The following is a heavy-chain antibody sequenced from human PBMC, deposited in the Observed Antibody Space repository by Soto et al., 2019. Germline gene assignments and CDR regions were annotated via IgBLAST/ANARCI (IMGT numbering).Heavy chain of an antibody. CDR3: ARDRPKHGYSYGSDAFDI. J-gene: IGHJ3*02. D-gene: IGHD5-18*01. Sequence: EVQLVESGGGLVQPGGSLRLSCAASGFTVSSNYMNWVRQAPGKGLEWVSVIYSGGSTYYADSVKGRFTISRDNSKNTLYLQMNSLRAEDTAVYYCARDRPKHGYSYGSDAFDIWGQGTMVTVSS. V-gene: IGHV3-66*01. CDR1: GFTVSSNY. CDR2: IYSGGST.